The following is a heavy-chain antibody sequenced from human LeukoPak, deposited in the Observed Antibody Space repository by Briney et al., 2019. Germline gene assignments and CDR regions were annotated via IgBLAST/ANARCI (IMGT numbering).Heavy chain of an antibody. J-gene: IGHJ3*02. V-gene: IGHV1-8*03. Sequence: ASVKVSCKASGYTFTSYDINWVRQATGQGLEWMGWMNPNSGNTGYAQKFQGRVTITRNTSISTAYMELSSLRSEDTAVYYCARVRRYSGSYYGVGAFDIWGQGTVVTVSS. CDR3: ARVRRYSGSYYGVGAFDI. CDR2: MNPNSGNT. CDR1: GYTFTSYD. D-gene: IGHD1-26*01.